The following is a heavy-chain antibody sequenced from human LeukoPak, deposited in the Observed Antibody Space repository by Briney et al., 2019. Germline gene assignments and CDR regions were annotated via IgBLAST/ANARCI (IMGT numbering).Heavy chain of an antibody. CDR2: ISAYNGNT. D-gene: IGHD6-13*01. V-gene: IGHV1-18*04. CDR1: GYTFTGYY. CDR3: ARGGAYITAAGPAYDY. Sequence: ASVKVSCKASGYTFTGYYMQWVRQAPGQGLEWMGWISAYNGNTNYAQKLQGRVTMTTDTSTSTAYMELRSLRSDDTAVYYCARGGAYITAAGPAYDYWGQGTLVTASS. J-gene: IGHJ4*02.